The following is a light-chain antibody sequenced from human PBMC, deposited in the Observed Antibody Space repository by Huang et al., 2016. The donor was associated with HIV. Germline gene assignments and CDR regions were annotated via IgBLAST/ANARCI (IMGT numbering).Light chain of an antibody. J-gene: IGKJ2*01. CDR1: QSVSSN. V-gene: IGKV3D-15*01. CDR2: GAS. CDR3: QQYNNWLYT. Sequence: EIVMTQSPAILSVSPGETVTLSCRASQSVSSNFAWYQQKPGQAPRLLIYGASTRATGVPARFNGSGSGTEFTLTIRSLQPEDFAVYYCQQYNNWLYTFGQGTKLEIK.